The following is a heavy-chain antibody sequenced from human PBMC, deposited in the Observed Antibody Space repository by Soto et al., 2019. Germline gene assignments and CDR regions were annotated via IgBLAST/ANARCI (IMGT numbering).Heavy chain of an antibody. CDR1: GYTFTDYG. D-gene: IGHD3-16*01. Sequence: ASVKVCCKSSGYTFTDYGFSWVRQAPGQGLEWLGWISAYNGNTNYGQELQGRVTMTADTSTSTAYMELRSLRSDDTAVYYCARGGWHTFFDYWGQGTLVTVSS. CDR2: ISAYNGNT. CDR3: ARGGWHTFFDY. J-gene: IGHJ4*02. V-gene: IGHV1-18*04.